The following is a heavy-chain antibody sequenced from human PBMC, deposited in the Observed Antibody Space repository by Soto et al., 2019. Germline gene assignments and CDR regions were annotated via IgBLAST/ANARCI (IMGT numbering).Heavy chain of an antibody. CDR1: GFTFTSSA. CDR2: IVVGSGNT. V-gene: IGHV1-58*02. D-gene: IGHD3-22*01. Sequence: SVKVSCKASGFTFTSSAMQWVRQARGQRLEWIGWIVVGSGNTNYAQKFQERVTITRDMSTSTAYMELSSLRSEDTAVYYCAADPVYYYDSSGYPAAFDIWGQGTMVTVS. CDR3: AADPVYYYDSSGYPAAFDI. J-gene: IGHJ3*02.